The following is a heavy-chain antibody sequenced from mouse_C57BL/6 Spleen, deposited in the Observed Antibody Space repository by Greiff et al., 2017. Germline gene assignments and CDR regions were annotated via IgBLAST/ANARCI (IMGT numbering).Heavy chain of an antibody. CDR2: IWSGGST. J-gene: IGHJ2*01. CDR3: SRDKDGYYCFDY. Sequence: QVQLQQSGPGLVQPSQSLSITCTVSGFSLTSYGVHWVRQSPGKGLEWLGVIWSGGSTDYNAAFISRLSISQDNSKSQVFFKMNSLRANDTAIYYYSRDKDGYYCFDYWGQGTTLTVSS. CDR1: GFSLTSYG. D-gene: IGHD2-3*01. V-gene: IGHV2-2*02.